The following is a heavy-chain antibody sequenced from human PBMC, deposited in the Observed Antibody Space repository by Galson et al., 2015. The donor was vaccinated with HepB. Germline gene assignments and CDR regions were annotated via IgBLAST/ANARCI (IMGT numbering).Heavy chain of an antibody. D-gene: IGHD3-22*01. CDR2: TSYDGNSK. CDR1: GFTFTTYA. V-gene: IGHV3-30*04. J-gene: IGHJ4*02. Sequence: LRLSCAVSGFTFTTYAMLWVRQAPDKGLEWVAVTSYDGNSKYYADSVKGRFTISRDNSKNTLYLQMNSLRSEDTAVYFCARSFPYHYDGTGYPNADYWGQGTLVSVSS. CDR3: ARSFPYHYDGTGYPNADY.